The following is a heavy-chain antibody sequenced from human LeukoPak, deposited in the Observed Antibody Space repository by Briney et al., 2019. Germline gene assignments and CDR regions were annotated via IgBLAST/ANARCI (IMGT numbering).Heavy chain of an antibody. CDR1: GFTFSIYV. J-gene: IGHJ4*02. D-gene: IGHD1-26*01. Sequence: QPGGSLRLSCAASGFTFSIYVMNWVRQAPGKGLEWVSGISGSGGSTYYADSVKGRFTISRDNSKNTLYLQMNTLRAEDTAVYYCARKSGTYNGFDYWGQGTLVTVSS. CDR2: ISGSGGST. V-gene: IGHV3-23*01. CDR3: ARKSGTYNGFDY.